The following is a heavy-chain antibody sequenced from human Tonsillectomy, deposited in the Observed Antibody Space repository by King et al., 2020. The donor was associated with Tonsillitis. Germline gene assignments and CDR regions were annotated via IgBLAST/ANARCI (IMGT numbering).Heavy chain of an antibody. V-gene: IGHV1-46*01. CDR2: INPSGGST. J-gene: IGHJ5*02. CDR1: GYTFTSYY. CDR3: ARRNLRAWFDP. Sequence: VQLVESGAEVKKPGASVKVSCKASGYTFTSYYMHWVRQAPGQGLEWMGIINPSGGSTSYAQKFQGRVTMTRDTSTSTVYMELSSLRSGDTAVYYCARRNLRAWFDPWGQGTLVTVSS. D-gene: IGHD1-14*01.